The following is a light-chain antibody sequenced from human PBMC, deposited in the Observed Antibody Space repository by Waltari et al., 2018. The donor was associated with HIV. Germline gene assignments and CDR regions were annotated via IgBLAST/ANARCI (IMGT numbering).Light chain of an antibody. CDR3: ATWHTSLRAHVV. CDR2: DND. J-gene: IGLJ2*01. Sequence: QSVLTQSPSVSAAPGQRVTISCSGSSPNIGNNDVSWYQQLPGRALKVLIYDNDKRPSGIPDRFSGSKSGTSATLDITGLQTGDEADYYCATWHTSLRAHVVFGGGTKVTVL. CDR1: SPNIGNND. V-gene: IGLV1-51*01.